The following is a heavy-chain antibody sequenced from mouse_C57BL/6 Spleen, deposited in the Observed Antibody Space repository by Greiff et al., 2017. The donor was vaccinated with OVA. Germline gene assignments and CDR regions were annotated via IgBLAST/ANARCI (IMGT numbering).Heavy chain of an antibody. CDR3: ARNWDSWYFDV. CDR2: ISYDGSN. D-gene: IGHD4-1*01. Sequence: EVKLQESGPGLVKPSQSLSLTCSVTGYSITSGYYWNWIRQFPGNKLEWMGYISYDGSNNYNPSLKNRISITRDTSKNQFFLKLNSVTTEDTATYYCARNWDSWYFDVWGTGTTVTVSS. J-gene: IGHJ1*03. CDR1: GYSITSGYY. V-gene: IGHV3-6*01.